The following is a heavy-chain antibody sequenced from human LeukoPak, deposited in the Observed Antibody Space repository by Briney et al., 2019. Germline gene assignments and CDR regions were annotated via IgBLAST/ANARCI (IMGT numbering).Heavy chain of an antibody. CDR2: IYYSGST. D-gene: IGHD6-19*01. J-gene: IGHJ4*02. CDR3: ARHRYSSGWYGDFDY. V-gene: IGHV4-39*01. Sequence: XXRQPXXXGLEXIGSIYYSGSTYYNPSLKSRVTISVDTSKNQFSLKLSSVTAADTAVYYCARHRYSSGWYGDFDYWGQGTLVTVSS.